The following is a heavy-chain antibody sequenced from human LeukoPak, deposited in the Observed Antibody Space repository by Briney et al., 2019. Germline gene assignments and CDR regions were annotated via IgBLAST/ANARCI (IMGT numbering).Heavy chain of an antibody. CDR3: ARAGEVSFYYYYGMDV. Sequence: SETLSLTCTVSGGSISSYYWSWIRQPPGKGLEWIGYIYYSGSTNYNPSLKSRVTISVDTSKNQFSLKLSSVTAADTAVYYCARAGEVSFYYYYGMDVWGKGTTVTVSS. J-gene: IGHJ6*04. CDR1: GGSISSYY. CDR2: IYYSGST. V-gene: IGHV4-59*01.